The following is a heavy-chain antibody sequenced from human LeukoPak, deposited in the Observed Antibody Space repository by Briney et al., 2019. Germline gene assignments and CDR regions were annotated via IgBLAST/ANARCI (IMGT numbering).Heavy chain of an antibody. D-gene: IGHD6-19*01. CDR2: IYTSGST. J-gene: IGHJ3*02. Sequence: SETLSLTCTVSGDSISSGTYYWSWIRQPAGKGLEWIGRIYTSGSTYYNPSLKSRVTISVDTSKNQFSLKLSSVTAADTAVYYCARRLQEGYSSGWGDHAFDIWGQGTMVTVSS. V-gene: IGHV4-61*02. CDR1: GDSISSGTYY. CDR3: ARRLQEGYSSGWGDHAFDI.